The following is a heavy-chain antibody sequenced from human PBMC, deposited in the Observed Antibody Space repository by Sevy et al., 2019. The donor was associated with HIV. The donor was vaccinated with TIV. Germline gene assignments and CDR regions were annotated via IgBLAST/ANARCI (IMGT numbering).Heavy chain of an antibody. CDR2: MSYDGSNK. V-gene: IGHV3-30*18. D-gene: IGHD3-10*01. J-gene: IGHJ4*02. CDR3: AKLPSTVMFREKGY. CDR1: GFTFSSYG. Sequence: GGSLRLSCAASGFTFSSYGIHWVRQAPGKGLEWVAVMSYDGSNKYYADSVKGRFTISRDNSKNTVSLQMSSLRAEDTAIYYCAKLPSTVMFREKGYWGQGTRVTVSS.